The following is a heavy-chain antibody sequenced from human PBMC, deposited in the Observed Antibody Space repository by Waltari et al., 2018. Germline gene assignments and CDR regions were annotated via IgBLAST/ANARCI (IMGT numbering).Heavy chain of an antibody. D-gene: IGHD2-8*02. CDR1: GGAFNGYL. J-gene: IGHJ6*02. Sequence: QVQLQQWGAGLLQPSETLSLTCALYGGAFNGYLWGWIRQPPGKGLGWIGEINHGGNTNHNPSLRSRVTRLVDTSKSQFSLKLNSVTAADTAVYYCVRLEDCTGPGGNCYSGDSFAMDVWGQGTTVTVSS. CDR3: VRLEDCTGPGGNCYSGDSFAMDV. V-gene: IGHV4-34*02. CDR2: INHGGNT.